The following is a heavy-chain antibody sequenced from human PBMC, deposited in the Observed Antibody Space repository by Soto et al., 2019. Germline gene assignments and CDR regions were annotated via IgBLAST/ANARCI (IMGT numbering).Heavy chain of an antibody. CDR2: IIPIFGTA. CDR3: AIGGYCISTSCYSHYYGMDV. CDR1: GGTFGSYA. J-gene: IGHJ6*02. Sequence: ASVKVSCKASGGTFGSYAISWVRQAPGQGLEWMGGIIPIFGTANYAQKFQGRVTITADESTSTAYMELSSLRSEDTAVYYCAIGGYCISTSCYSHYYGMDVWGQGTTVTVSS. V-gene: IGHV1-69*13. D-gene: IGHD2-2*02.